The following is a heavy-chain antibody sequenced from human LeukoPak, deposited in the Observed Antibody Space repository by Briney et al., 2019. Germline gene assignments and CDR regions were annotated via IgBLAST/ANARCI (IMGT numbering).Heavy chain of an antibody. V-gene: IGHV3-7*01. D-gene: IGHD1-26*01. Sequence: GGSLRLSCAASGFTFSSYWMSWVRQAPGKGLEWVANIKQDGSEKYYADSVKGRFTISRDNSKNTLYLQMNSLRAEDTAVYYCAKLGTSGSYSFDYWGQGTLVTVSS. CDR3: AKLGTSGSYSFDY. CDR1: GFTFSSYW. CDR2: IKQDGSEK. J-gene: IGHJ4*02.